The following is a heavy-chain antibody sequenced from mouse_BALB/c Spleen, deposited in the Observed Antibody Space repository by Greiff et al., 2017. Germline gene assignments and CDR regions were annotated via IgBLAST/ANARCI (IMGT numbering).Heavy chain of an antibody. CDR3: AIPLYGPYAMDY. CDR1: GYTFTSYW. CDR2: IYPGDGDT. V-gene: IGHV1-87*01. J-gene: IGHJ4*01. D-gene: IGHD1-1*02. Sequence: SGAELARPGASVKLSCKASGYTFTSYWMQWVKQRPGQGLEWIGAIYPGDGDTRYTQKFKGKATLTADKSSSTAYMQLSSLASEDSAVYYCAIPLYGPYAMDYWGQGTSVTVSS.